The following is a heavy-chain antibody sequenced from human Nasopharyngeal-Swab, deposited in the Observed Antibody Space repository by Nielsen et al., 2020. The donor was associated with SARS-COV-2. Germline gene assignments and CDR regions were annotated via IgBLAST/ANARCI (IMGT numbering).Heavy chain of an antibody. D-gene: IGHD4/OR15-4a*01. CDR2: IKQDGSEK. CDR3: ARDIYGDNYYYYYGMDV. J-gene: IGHJ6*02. CDR1: GFTFSSYW. V-gene: IGHV3-7*01. Sequence: GSLKISCAASGFTFSSYWMSWVRQAPGKGLEWVANIKQDGSEKYYVDSVKGRFTISRDNAKNSLYLQMNSLRAEDTAVYYCARDIYGDNYYYYYGMDVWGQGTTVTVSS.